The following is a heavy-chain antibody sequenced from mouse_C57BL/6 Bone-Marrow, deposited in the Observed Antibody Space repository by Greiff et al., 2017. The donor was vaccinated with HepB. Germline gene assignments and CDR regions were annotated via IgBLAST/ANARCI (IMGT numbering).Heavy chain of an antibody. D-gene: IGHD4-1*02. CDR1: GFTFSSYG. Sequence: EVHLVESGGDLVKPGGSLKLSCAASGFTFSSYGMSWVRQTPDKRLEWVATISSGGSYTYYPDSVKGRFTISRDNAKNTLYLQMSSLKSEDTAMYYCASRNWSYAMDYWGQGTSVTVSS. CDR2: ISSGGSYT. V-gene: IGHV5-6*01. J-gene: IGHJ4*01. CDR3: ASRNWSYAMDY.